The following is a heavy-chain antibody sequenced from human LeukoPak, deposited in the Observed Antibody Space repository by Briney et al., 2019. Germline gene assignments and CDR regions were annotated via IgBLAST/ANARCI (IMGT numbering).Heavy chain of an antibody. CDR2: IKQDGSEK. V-gene: IGHV3-7*01. CDR1: GFSFSSNW. D-gene: IGHD3-9*01. Sequence: PGGSLRLSCAASGFSFSSNWMSWVRQAPGKGLEWVANIKQDGSEKYYVDSVKGRFTISRDNAKNSLYLQMNSLRAEDTAVYYCARVSTSRYFDWLLYYYYYMDVWGKGTTVTVSS. CDR3: ARVSTSRYFDWLLYYYYYMDV. J-gene: IGHJ6*03.